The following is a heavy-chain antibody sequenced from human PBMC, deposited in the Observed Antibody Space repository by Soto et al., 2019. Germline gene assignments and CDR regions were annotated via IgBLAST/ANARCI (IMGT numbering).Heavy chain of an antibody. CDR1: GGTFNTYA. D-gene: IGHD3-10*01. CDR2: ISPMFGAA. J-gene: IGHJ4*02. CDR3: AREGQVHTPDFVY. Sequence: QVQLVQSGAEMKKPGSSVKVSCQSSGGTFNTYAMNWVRRAPGQGPEWMGDISPMFGAANYAPKFQGRVTINAEESTGTSYMQLSSLTSEDTALYFCAREGQVHTPDFVYWGQGTLVTVSS. V-gene: IGHV1-69*01.